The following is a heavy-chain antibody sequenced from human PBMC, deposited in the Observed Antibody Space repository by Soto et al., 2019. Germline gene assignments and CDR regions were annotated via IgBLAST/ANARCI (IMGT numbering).Heavy chain of an antibody. CDR2: IYTSGST. D-gene: IGHD3-3*01. V-gene: IGHV4-4*07. CDR1: GGSISSYY. CDR3: ARVPVSMSGHQGVYWYFDL. Sequence: SETLSLTCTVSGGSISSYYWSWIRQPAGKGLEWIGRIYTSGSTNYNPSLKSRVTMSVDTSKNQFSLKLSSVTAADTAVYYCARVPVSMSGHQGVYWYFDLWGRGTLVTVSS. J-gene: IGHJ2*01.